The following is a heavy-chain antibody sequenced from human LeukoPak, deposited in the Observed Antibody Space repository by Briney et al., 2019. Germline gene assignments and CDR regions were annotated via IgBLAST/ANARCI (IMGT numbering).Heavy chain of an antibody. CDR3: VRLGVVGIDQNWFDP. V-gene: IGHV4-38-2*02. J-gene: IGHJ5*02. CDR1: GYSISSGYY. CDR2: FYHSGST. D-gene: IGHD2-2*01. Sequence: SETLSLTCTVSGYSISSGYYWGWSRQPPEKGLEWIGSFYHSGSTYYNASLKSRATISVDTSKNQFSLKLTSVTAADTAVYYCVRLGVVGIDQNWFDPWGQGTLVTVSS.